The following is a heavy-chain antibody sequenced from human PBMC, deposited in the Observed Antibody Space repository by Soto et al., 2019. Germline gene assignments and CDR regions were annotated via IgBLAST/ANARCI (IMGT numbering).Heavy chain of an antibody. CDR2: ISGSGKDT. Sequence: DLVESGGGLVKPGGSLTLSCATSGFTFSNYRMNWVRQAPGKGLEWVASISGSGKDTFYRDSVKGRFTISRDNAESSLVLQMNSLTVDDTAVYHCARVHLVRTSSYYCGMDVW. CDR1: GFTFSNYR. D-gene: IGHD6-6*01. J-gene: IGHJ6*01. V-gene: IGHV3-21*06. CDR3: ARVHLVRTSSYYCGMDV.